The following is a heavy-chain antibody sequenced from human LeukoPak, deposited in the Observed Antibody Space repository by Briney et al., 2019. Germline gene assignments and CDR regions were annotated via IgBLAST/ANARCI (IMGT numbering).Heavy chain of an antibody. CDR3: ARDGAGYSGYVYYYYMDV. D-gene: IGHD5-12*01. CDR1: GFTFSSYS. CDR2: ISSSSSTI. Sequence: PGGSLRLSCAASGFTFSSYSMNWVRQAPGKGLEWVSYISSSSSTIYYADSVKGRFTISRDNAKNSLYLQMNSLRAEDTAVYYCARDGAGYSGYVYYYYMDVWGKGTTVTVSS. J-gene: IGHJ6*03. V-gene: IGHV3-48*01.